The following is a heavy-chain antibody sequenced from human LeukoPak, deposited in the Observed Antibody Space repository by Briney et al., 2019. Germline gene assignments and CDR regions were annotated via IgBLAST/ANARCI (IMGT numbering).Heavy chain of an antibody. CDR1: GVSISSGRY. V-gene: IGHV4-31*03. CDR3: ARAPATTVVRAFDI. Sequence: PSETLSLTCTVSGVSISSGRYWDWIRQHPGKGLEWIGYIYYSGTTDYNPSLRSRVTMSVDTSKNQFSLQLTSVTAADTAVYYCARAPATTVVRAFDIWGQGTMVTVSS. CDR2: IYYSGTT. D-gene: IGHD4-23*01. J-gene: IGHJ3*02.